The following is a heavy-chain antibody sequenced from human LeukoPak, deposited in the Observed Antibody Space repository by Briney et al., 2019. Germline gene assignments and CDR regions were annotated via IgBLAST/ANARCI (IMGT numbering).Heavy chain of an antibody. CDR2: ISTSGDNT. CDR3: ARKVYRRFDY. V-gene: IGHV3-23*01. J-gene: IGHJ4*02. CDR1: GFTFSSYA. D-gene: IGHD2-8*01. Sequence: GRSLRLSCAASGFTFSSYAMHWVRQAPGKGLEWVSAISTSGDNTYYADSVRGRFTISRDNSKNTLYLQMNSLRADDTAVYYCARKVYRRFDYWGQGTLVTVSS.